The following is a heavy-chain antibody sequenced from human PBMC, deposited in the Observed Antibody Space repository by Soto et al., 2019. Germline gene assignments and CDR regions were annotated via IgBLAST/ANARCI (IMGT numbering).Heavy chain of an antibody. CDR1: GYSFTSYW. CDR2: IDPSDSYT. Sequence: PGESLKISCKGSGYSFTSYWISWVRQMPGKGLGWMGRIDPSDSYTNYSPSFQGHVTISADKSISTAYLQWSSLKASDTTMYYCARAALGIRWSIAASTPARGMDVWGQGTTVTVSS. J-gene: IGHJ6*02. CDR3: ARAALGIRWSIAASTPARGMDV. V-gene: IGHV5-10-1*01. D-gene: IGHD6-6*01.